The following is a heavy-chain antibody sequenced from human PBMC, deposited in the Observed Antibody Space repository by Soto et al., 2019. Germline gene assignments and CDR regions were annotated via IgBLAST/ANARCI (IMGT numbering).Heavy chain of an antibody. CDR1: GFTVSSYW. CDR2: IKQDGSEK. Sequence: GGSLRLSCAASGFTVSSYWMSWVRQAPGKGLEWVANIKQDGSEKCYVDSVKGRFTISRDNAKNSLYLQMQSLRSEDTAVYYCARAKDGDYVDSYWFDPWGQGTLVTVSS. D-gene: IGHD4-17*01. V-gene: IGHV3-7*04. J-gene: IGHJ5*02. CDR3: ARAKDGDYVDSYWFDP.